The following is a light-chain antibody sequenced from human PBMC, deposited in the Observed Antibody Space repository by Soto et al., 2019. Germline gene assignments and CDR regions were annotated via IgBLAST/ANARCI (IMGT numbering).Light chain of an antibody. V-gene: IGLV1-40*01. CDR3: QSYDGSVV. CDR1: DSNIGAGYA. CDR2: ANN. Sequence: QSVLKQPPSVSGAPGQRVTISCTGSDSNIGAGYAVHWYQQLPGAAAKLLIYANNDRPSGVPDRFSGSRSDTSASLAITGLQAADEGDYYCQSYDGSVVFGGGTKLTVL. J-gene: IGLJ2*01.